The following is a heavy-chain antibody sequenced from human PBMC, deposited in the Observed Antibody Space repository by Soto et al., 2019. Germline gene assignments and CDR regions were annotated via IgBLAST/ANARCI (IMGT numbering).Heavy chain of an antibody. CDR1: GFVFSDFQ. CDR3: ARDNLAFQGAFDL. D-gene: IGHD3-16*01. Sequence: GGSLRLSCAASGFVFSDFQFNWVRQAPGGGLEWLSSITGTSAFTEYAESIEGRFTISRDNPNKLLFPHMDNLRPEDTAVYYCARDNLAFQGAFDLWGQGXLVTVSS. CDR2: ITGTSAFT. J-gene: IGHJ4*02. V-gene: IGHV3-21*01.